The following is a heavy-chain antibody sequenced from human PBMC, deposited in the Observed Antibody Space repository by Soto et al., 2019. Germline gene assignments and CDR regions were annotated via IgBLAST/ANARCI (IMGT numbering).Heavy chain of an antibody. D-gene: IGHD4-4*01. Sequence: ASVKASCKASGYTFTGYYMHWVRQAPGQGLEWMGWINPNSGGTNYAQKFQGWVTMTRDTSISTAYMELSRLRSDDTAVYYCARDLLPVTTNYGMDVWGQGTTVTVSS. J-gene: IGHJ6*02. V-gene: IGHV1-2*04. CDR1: GYTFTGYY. CDR2: INPNSGGT. CDR3: ARDLLPVTTNYGMDV.